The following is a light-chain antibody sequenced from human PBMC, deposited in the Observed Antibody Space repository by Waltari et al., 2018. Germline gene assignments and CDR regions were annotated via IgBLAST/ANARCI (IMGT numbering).Light chain of an antibody. CDR2: WAS. CDR3: QQYFSTPFT. Sequence: DIVMTQSPDSLTVSLGERANLTRKSSQSVFDNSGNNNSLAWYQQKPGQPPNLLISWASARESGVPDRFSGSGSGADFTLTISSLRAEDVAVYYCQQYFSTPFTFGQGTRLDIK. CDR1: QSVFDNSGNNNS. J-gene: IGKJ2*01. V-gene: IGKV4-1*01.